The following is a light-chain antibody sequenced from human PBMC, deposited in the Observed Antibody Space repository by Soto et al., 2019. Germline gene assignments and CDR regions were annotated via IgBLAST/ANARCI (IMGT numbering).Light chain of an antibody. CDR1: QSVSSSY. CDR2: AAS. V-gene: IGKV3-20*01. Sequence: EIVLAQAPGTLSLSPGERATLSCRASQSVSSSYLAWYQQIPGQAPRLLIYAASSSAPGIPDRFIGSGPGTDFTLTISRLEPEDFAVYYCQHYGSSLWTFGQGTKVEIK. J-gene: IGKJ1*01. CDR3: QHYGSSLWT.